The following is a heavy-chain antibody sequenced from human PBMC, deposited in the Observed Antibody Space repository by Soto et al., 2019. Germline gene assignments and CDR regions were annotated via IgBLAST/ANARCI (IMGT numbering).Heavy chain of an antibody. V-gene: IGHV4-34*01. CDR2: INHSGST. J-gene: IGHJ4*02. Sequence: TSETLSLTCAVYGGSFSGYYWSWIRQPPGKGLEWIGEINHSGSTNYNPSLKSRVTISVDTSKNQFSLKLSSVTAADTAVYYCVRGYDFWSGYYRHYYFDYWGQGTLVTVSS. D-gene: IGHD3-3*01. CDR3: VRGYDFWSGYYRHYYFDY. CDR1: GGSFSGYY.